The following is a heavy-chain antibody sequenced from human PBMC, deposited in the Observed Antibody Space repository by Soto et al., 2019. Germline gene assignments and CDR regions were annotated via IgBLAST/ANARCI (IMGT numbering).Heavy chain of an antibody. D-gene: IGHD6-19*01. V-gene: IGHV1-8*01. CDR1: GYTFSSYD. Sequence: QVQLVQSGAEVKKPGASVKVSCKASGYTFSSYDINWVRQATGQGLEWMGWLNPNSGDTGYAQKFQGRVTLTRNTSIHTGYIELSSLTSDDTAVYYCATSGGGGYLYWGQGTRVTVSS. CDR3: ATSGGGGYLY. CDR2: LNPNSGDT. J-gene: IGHJ4*02.